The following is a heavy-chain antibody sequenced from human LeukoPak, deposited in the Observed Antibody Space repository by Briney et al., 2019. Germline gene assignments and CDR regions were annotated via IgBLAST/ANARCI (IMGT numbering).Heavy chain of an antibody. CDR2: IYYSGST. V-gene: IGHV4-59*01. J-gene: IGHJ6*02. Sequence: PSETLSLTCTVSGGSISSYYWSWIRQPPGKGLEGIGYIYYSGSTNYNPSLKSRVTISVDTSKNQFSLKLSSVTAADTAVYYCARDLGSGLPRGNYGMDVWGQGTTVTVSS. D-gene: IGHD6-19*01. CDR1: GGSISSYY. CDR3: ARDLGSGLPRGNYGMDV.